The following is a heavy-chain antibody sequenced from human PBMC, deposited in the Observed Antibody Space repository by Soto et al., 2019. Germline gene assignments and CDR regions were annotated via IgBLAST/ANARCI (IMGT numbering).Heavy chain of an antibody. CDR3: AREYGSGTYYYYGMYV. CDR1: VGSISSGGYY. V-gene: IGHV4-31*03. D-gene: IGHD3-10*01. J-gene: IGHJ6*02. Sequence: SQTLSLTCTVSVGSISSGGYYWSWIRQHPGKGLEWIGYIYYSGSTYYNPSLNSRVTISVDTSKNQFSLKLSSVTAADTAVYYCAREYGSGTYYYYGMYVWGQGTRVTVSS. CDR2: IYYSGST.